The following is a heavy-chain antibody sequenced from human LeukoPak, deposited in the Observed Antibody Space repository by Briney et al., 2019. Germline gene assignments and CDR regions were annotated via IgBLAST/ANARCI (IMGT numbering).Heavy chain of an antibody. V-gene: IGHV1-2*02. CDR3: ARGGYCSSTSREYVDY. CDR1: GYTFTGYY. Sequence: ASVKVSCTASGYTFTGYYMHWVRQAPGQGLEWMGLINPNRGGKNYAQKFQGRVTMTRDTSISTAYMELSRLKSDDTAVYYCARGGYCSSTSREYVDYWGQGTLVTVSS. CDR2: INPNRGGK. J-gene: IGHJ4*02. D-gene: IGHD2-2*01.